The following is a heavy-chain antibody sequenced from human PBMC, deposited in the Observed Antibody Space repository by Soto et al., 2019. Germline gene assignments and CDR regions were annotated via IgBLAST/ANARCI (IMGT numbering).Heavy chain of an antibody. D-gene: IGHD5-18*01. Sequence: KPSETLSLTCAVSGGSISSGGYSWSWIRQPPGKGLEWIGYIYHSGSTYYNPSLKSRVTISVDRSKNQFSLKLSSVTAADTAVYYCARGYSYGSQYFDYWGQGTLVTVSS. CDR3: ARGYSYGSQYFDY. CDR1: GGSISSGGYS. CDR2: IYHSGST. V-gene: IGHV4-30-2*01. J-gene: IGHJ4*02.